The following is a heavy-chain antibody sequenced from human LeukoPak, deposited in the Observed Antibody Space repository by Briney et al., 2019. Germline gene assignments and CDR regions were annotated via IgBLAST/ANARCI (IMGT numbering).Heavy chain of an antibody. CDR2: IIPIFGTA. CDR1: GGTFSSYA. Sequence: GASVKVSCKASGGTFSSYAISWVRQAPGQGLEWMGGIIPIFGTANYAQKFQGRVTITTDESTSTAYMELSSLRSEDTAVYYCARGVAGTICAFDTWGQGTMVTVSS. V-gene: IGHV1-69*05. CDR3: ARGVAGTICAFDT. D-gene: IGHD6-19*01. J-gene: IGHJ3*02.